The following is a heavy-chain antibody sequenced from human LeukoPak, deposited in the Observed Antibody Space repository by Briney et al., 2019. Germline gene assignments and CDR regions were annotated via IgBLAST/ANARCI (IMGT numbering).Heavy chain of an antibody. Sequence: GGSLRLSCAASGFTFSDYYMSWIRQAPGKGLEWLSYISSSGTTIYYADSVKGRFTISRDNAKNSLYLQMNSLRAEDTAVYYCARDPPDSQWLGTSFDYWGQGTLVTVSS. CDR3: ARDPPDSQWLGTSFDY. D-gene: IGHD6-19*01. V-gene: IGHV3-11*04. J-gene: IGHJ4*02. CDR1: GFTFSDYY. CDR2: ISSSGTTI.